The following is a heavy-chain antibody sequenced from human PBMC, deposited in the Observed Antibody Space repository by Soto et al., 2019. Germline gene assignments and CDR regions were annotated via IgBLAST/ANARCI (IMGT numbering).Heavy chain of an antibody. CDR3: ATWHEREHAFDV. CDR2: LYDVDGS. Sequence: DVQLVEFGGGLIQPRESLRLSCAAFGLTISGKKYVAWVRRAPGKGLEWVSALYDVDGSFYADSVTGRFTTSSDSSKTTVYLQMNDLRPDDTAVYYCATWHEREHAFDVWGQGTTVTISS. CDR1: GLTISGKKY. V-gene: IGHV3-53*01. J-gene: IGHJ3*01. D-gene: IGHD1-1*01.